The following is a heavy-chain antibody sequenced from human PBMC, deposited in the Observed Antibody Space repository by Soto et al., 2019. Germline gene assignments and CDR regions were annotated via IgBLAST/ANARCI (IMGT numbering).Heavy chain of an antibody. CDR2: ISAHNGNT. Sequence: QVHLVQSGAEVKKPGASVKVSCKGSGYIFTTYGITWVRQAPGQGLEWMGWISAHNGNTNYAQKLQGRVTATRDTSTSRAYMELRDLRSDDTAVYYCARGRYGAYWGQGALVTVSS. CDR1: GYIFTTYG. J-gene: IGHJ4*02. V-gene: IGHV1-18*01. CDR3: ARGRYGAY. D-gene: IGHD1-1*01.